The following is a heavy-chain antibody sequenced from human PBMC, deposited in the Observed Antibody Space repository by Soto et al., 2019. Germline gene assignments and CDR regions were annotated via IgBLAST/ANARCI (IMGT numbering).Heavy chain of an antibody. D-gene: IGHD2-2*02. J-gene: IGHJ6*01. V-gene: IGHV1-18*04. CDR1: GYTFTKYG. Sequence: QEQLVQSGGEVQKPGASVRVSCKASGYTFTKYGITWVRQAPGQGLEWMGWIGVYNGKTNYARKLQGRVIMTADTSASTAYMELRSLRSDDTAVYYCSRARYCTSPSCYNHYYYGMDIW. CDR3: SRARYCTSPSCYNHYYYGMDI. CDR2: IGVYNGKT.